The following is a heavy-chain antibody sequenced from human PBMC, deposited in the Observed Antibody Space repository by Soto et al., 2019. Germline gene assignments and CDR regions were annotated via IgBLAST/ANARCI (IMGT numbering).Heavy chain of an antibody. V-gene: IGHV1-18*01. D-gene: IGHD5-18*01. CDR2: ISAYNGNT. Sequence: ASVKVSCKASGYTFTSYGISWVRQAPGQGLVCMGWISAYNGNTNYAQKLQGRVTMTPDTSMSTAYMELRSLRSDDTAVYYCAVSVDTAMVFAAYFDYWGQGTLVTVSS. CDR3: AVSVDTAMVFAAYFDY. CDR1: GYTFTSYG. J-gene: IGHJ4*02.